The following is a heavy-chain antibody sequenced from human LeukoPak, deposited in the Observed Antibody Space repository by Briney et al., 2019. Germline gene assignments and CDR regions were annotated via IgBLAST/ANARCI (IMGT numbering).Heavy chain of an antibody. J-gene: IGHJ4*02. D-gene: IGHD2-15*01. V-gene: IGHV1-69*04. CDR3: ARSPVVAATPTPPNYYFDY. Sequence: GASVKVSCKASGGTFSTYAISWVRQAPGQGLEWMGRIIPILNIANYAQKFQGRVTITADKSTSTAYMELSSLRSEDTAVYYCARSPVVAATPTPPNYYFDYWGQGTLVTVSS. CDR1: GGTFSTYA. CDR2: IIPILNIA.